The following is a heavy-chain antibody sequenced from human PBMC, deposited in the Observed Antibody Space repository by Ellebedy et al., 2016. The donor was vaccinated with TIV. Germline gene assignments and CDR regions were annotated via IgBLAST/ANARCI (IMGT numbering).Heavy chain of an antibody. CDR2: VIHTGTT. V-gene: IGHV4-34*12. CDR1: GGPFSSFY. CDR3: AGGAPAVEPTAAKWKGEYHYNGLDV. Sequence: SETLSLTXGVYGGPFSSFYWTWIRQSPGKGLEWIGEVIHTGTTNYNPSLKSRVTISVDTSKKQFSLKLSSVTAADTAVYYCAGGAPAVEPTAAKWKGEYHYNGLDVWGQGSTVTVSS. D-gene: IGHD2-2*01. J-gene: IGHJ6*02.